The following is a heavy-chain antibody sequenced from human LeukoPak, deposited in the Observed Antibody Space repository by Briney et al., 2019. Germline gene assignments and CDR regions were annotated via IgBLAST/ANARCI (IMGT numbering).Heavy chain of an antibody. J-gene: IGHJ4*02. Sequence: GGSLRLSCSASGFTFSSYAMHWVRQAPGKGLEYVSAISSNGGSTYYADSVKGRFTISRDNSKNTLYLQMSSLRAEDTAVYYCVKGSSGWSLDYWGQGTLVTVSS. CDR3: VKGSSGWSLDY. CDR2: ISSNGGST. D-gene: IGHD6-19*01. V-gene: IGHV3-64D*06. CDR1: GFTFSSYA.